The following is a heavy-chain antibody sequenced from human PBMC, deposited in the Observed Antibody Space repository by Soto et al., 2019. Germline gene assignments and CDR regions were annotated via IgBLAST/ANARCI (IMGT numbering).Heavy chain of an antibody. Sequence: QVQLVQSGAEVKKPGASVKVSCKASGYTFTGYYMHWVRQAPGQGLEWMGWINPNSGGTNYAQKFQGWGTMTRDTSISTAYMELSRLRSDDTAVYYCARGPRITWGAAGGMDVWGQGTTVTVSS. D-gene: IGHD6-25*01. CDR1: GYTFTGYY. V-gene: IGHV1-2*04. CDR3: ARGPRITWGAAGGMDV. J-gene: IGHJ6*02. CDR2: INPNSGGT.